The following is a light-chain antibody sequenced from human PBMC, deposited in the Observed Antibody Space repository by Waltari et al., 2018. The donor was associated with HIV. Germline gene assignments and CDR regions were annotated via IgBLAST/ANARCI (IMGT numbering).Light chain of an antibody. V-gene: IGLV2-8*01. CDR3: SSYADRNGFYVV. CDR2: EVP. Sequence: QSALTQPPSASGSPGQSVTIPCTGPNSDIGGYNLVSWYHQPPCKAPTLVISEVPKRPSWVPDRFSVSKSGTTASLTVSGLQAEDEADYYCSSYADRNGFYVVFGGGTRLTVL. CDR1: NSDIGGYNL. J-gene: IGLJ2*01.